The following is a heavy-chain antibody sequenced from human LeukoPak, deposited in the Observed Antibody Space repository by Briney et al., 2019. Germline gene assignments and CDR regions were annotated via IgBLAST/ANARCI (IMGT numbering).Heavy chain of an antibody. CDR1: GGSMNDNY. D-gene: IGHD3-22*01. CDR3: ARDMIVGGLGAFDI. V-gene: IGHV4-59*12. J-gene: IGHJ3*02. CDR2: IYYSGNT. Sequence: SETLSLTCTVSGGSMNDNYWSWIRQPPGKGLEWIAYIYYSGNTKYNPSLGSRATISVDTSKNQFSLKLSSVTAADTAVYFCARDMIVGGLGAFDIWGQGTIVTVSS.